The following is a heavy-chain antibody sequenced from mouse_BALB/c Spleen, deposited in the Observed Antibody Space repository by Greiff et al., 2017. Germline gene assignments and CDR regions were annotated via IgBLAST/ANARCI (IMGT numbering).Heavy chain of an antibody. CDR1: GFTFSDFY. Sequence: EVQLVESGGGLVKPGGSLKLSCAASGFTFSDFYMYWVRQTPEKRLEWVATISDGGSYTYYPDSVKGRFTISRDNAKNNLYLQMSSLKSEDTAMYYCARNYAMDYWGQGTSVTVSS. V-gene: IGHV5-4*02. J-gene: IGHJ4*01. CDR2: ISDGGSYT. CDR3: ARNYAMDY.